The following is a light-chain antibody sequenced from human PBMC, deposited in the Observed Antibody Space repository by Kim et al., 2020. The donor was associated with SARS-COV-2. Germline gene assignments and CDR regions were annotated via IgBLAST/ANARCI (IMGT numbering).Light chain of an antibody. Sequence: RVTCYGPGGSSNIGSNYVYWYQRLPVTAPKPLIYRNNQRPSGVPDRFSGSKSGTSASLAISGLRSEDEADYYCAAWDDSLSGEVFGTGTKVTVL. CDR1: SSNIGSNY. CDR3: AAWDDSLSGEV. CDR2: RNN. J-gene: IGLJ1*01. V-gene: IGLV1-47*01.